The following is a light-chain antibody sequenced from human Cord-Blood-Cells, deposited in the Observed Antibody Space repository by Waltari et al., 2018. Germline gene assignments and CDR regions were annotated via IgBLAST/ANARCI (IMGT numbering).Light chain of an antibody. Sequence: QSALTQPASVSGSPGQSIIISCTGTSSDVGSYNLVSWYQQHPGKAPKLMIYEGSKRPSGVSNRFSGSKSGNTASLTISGLQAEDEADYYCCSYAGSSTFKVFGGGTKLTVL. CDR3: CSYAGSSTFKV. V-gene: IGLV2-23*03. CDR2: EGS. CDR1: SSDVGSYNL. J-gene: IGLJ3*02.